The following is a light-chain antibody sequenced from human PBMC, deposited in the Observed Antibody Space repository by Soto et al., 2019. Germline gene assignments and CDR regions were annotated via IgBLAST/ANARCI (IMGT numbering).Light chain of an antibody. V-gene: IGKV3-15*01. Sequence: EIMMTQSPGTLSVSPGEGATLSCTASQSVNLNLAWYQQKPGQPPRLLLYGASTRATGIPVRFRGSGSGTEFTLTISSLQAEEAAVYDGQQYNWWPRGTFGRGTKVEIK. CDR1: QSVNLN. CDR2: GAS. J-gene: IGKJ3*01. CDR3: QQYNWWPRGT.